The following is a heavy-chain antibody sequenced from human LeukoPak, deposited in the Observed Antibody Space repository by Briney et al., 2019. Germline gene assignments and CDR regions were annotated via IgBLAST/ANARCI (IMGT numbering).Heavy chain of an antibody. J-gene: IGHJ5*02. CDR2: VKPDGSQD. Sequence: PGGSLRLSCVGSGFTFSGHWMSWVRQPPGKGLEWVAIVKPDGSQDYYVDSVKGRFTISRDNAQNSLYLQMNSLRVDDTAVYYCARGQGWVDPWGQGTLVTVSS. V-gene: IGHV3-7*01. CDR3: ARGQGWVDP. CDR1: GFTFSGHW.